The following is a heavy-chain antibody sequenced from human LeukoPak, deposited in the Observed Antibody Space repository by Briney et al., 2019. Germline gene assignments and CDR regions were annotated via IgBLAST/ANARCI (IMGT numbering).Heavy chain of an antibody. Sequence: PSETLSLTCSVSGGSISNIIYYWAWVRLPPGKGLEWIGSIHFSGSTYYNPSLESRVTISADTSKNQFSLRLNFVTAADTAVYYCARRMGALDFWGQGALVTVSS. J-gene: IGHJ4*02. CDR1: GGSISNIIYY. CDR3: ARRMGALDF. D-gene: IGHD1-26*01. CDR2: IHFSGST. V-gene: IGHV4-39*01.